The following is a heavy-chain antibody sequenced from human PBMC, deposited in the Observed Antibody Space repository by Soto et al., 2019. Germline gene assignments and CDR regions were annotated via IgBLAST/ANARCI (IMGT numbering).Heavy chain of an antibody. CDR3: ARAPHTNPFDI. Sequence: WGTLSLTCTVHTFSIHSHDWSWVRQPAGKGLEWIGRIYVSANTNYNPSLMSRVTMSIDTSKRQFSLRLTSLTAADTAVYLCARAPHTNPFDIWGPGPAVT. CDR2: IYVSANT. D-gene: IGHD1-1*01. J-gene: IGHJ3*02. CDR1: TFSIHSHD. V-gene: IGHV4-4*07.